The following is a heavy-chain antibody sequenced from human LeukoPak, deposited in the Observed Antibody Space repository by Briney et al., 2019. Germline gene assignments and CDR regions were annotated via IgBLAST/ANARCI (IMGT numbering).Heavy chain of an antibody. V-gene: IGHV1-8*03. CDR2: MNPNSGNT. D-gene: IGHD3-10*01. CDR1: GYTLTSYD. Sequence: GASVKVSCKASGYTLTSYDINWVRQATGQGLEWMGWMNPNSGNTGYAQKFQGRVTITRNTSISTAYMELSSLRSEDTAVYYCARGVTGLFGFGDYYMDVWAKGPRSPSP. CDR3: ARGVTGLFGFGDYYMDV. J-gene: IGHJ6*03.